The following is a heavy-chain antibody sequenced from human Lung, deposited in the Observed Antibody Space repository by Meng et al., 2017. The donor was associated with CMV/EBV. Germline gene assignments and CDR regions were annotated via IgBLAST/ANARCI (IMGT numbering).Heavy chain of an antibody. V-gene: IGHV7-4-1*02. J-gene: IGHJ4*02. Sequence: VLLVRSGAELKKPGASVKVSCKASGYTFTSYAMNWVRQAPGQGLEWMGWINTNTGNPTYAQGFTGRFVFSLDTSVSTAYLQISSLKAADTAVYYCARLYCSGGSCYTIDYWGQGTLVTVSS. D-gene: IGHD2-15*01. CDR1: GYTFTSYA. CDR2: INTNTGNP. CDR3: ARLYCSGGSCYTIDY.